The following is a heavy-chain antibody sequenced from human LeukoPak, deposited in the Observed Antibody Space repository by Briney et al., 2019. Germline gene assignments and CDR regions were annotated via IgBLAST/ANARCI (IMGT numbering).Heavy chain of an antibody. J-gene: IGHJ5*02. Sequence: GGSLRLSCAASGFTFSSYAMSWVRQAPGKGLEWVSAISGSGGSTYYADSVKGRFTISRDNSKNTLYLQMNSLRAEDTAVYYCAKDLTTPYDFWSGYYTNNWFDPWGQGTLVTVSS. V-gene: IGHV3-23*01. D-gene: IGHD3-3*01. CDR3: AKDLTTPYDFWSGYYTNNWFDP. CDR2: ISGSGGST. CDR1: GFTFSSYA.